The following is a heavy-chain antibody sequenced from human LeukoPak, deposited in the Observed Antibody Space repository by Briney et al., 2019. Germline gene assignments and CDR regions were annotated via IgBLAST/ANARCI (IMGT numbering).Heavy chain of an antibody. J-gene: IGHJ4*02. D-gene: IGHD1-26*01. Sequence: SETLSLTCAVSPYSLTSGYYWGWIRQPPGKGLEWIGSIYHSGSTYYNPSLKSRVTISVDTSKNQFSLKLSSVTAADTAVYYCARDARRKSFFDYWGQGSLVTVSS. CDR2: IYHSGST. V-gene: IGHV4-38-2*02. CDR1: PYSLTSGYY. CDR3: ARDARRKSFFDY.